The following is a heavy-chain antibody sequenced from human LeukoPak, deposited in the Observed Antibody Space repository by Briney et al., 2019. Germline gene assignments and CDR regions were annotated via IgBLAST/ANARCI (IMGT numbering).Heavy chain of an antibody. CDR3: ASSRLVLRFLEWLPARYFDY. CDR1: GGSFSGYY. CDR2: INHSGST. Sequence: PSETLSLTCAVYGGSFSGYYWSWIRQPPGKGLEWIGEINHSGSTNYNPSLKSRVTISVDTSKNQFSLKLSSVTAADTAVYYCASSRLVLRFLEWLPARYFDYWGQGTLVTVSS. D-gene: IGHD3-3*01. J-gene: IGHJ4*02. V-gene: IGHV4-34*01.